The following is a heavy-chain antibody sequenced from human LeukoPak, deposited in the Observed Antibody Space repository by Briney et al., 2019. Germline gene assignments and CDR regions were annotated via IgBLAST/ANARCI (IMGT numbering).Heavy chain of an antibody. J-gene: IGHJ4*02. CDR1: GYTFTSYG. V-gene: IGHV1-18*01. CDR3: ARGRRGYCSGGSCLTRPYYFDY. Sequence: ASVKVSCKASGYTFTSYGISWVRQAPGQGLEWMGWISAYNGNTNYAQKLQGRVTMTTDTSTSTAYMELRSLRSDDTAVYYCARGRRGYCSGGSCLTRPYYFDYWGQGTLVTVSS. D-gene: IGHD2-15*01. CDR2: ISAYNGNT.